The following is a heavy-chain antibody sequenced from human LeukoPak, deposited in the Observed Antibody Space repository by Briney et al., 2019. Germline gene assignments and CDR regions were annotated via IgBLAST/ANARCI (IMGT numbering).Heavy chain of an antibody. CDR3: AILEVVVVAATPQVFDY. Sequence: PGGSLRLSCAASGFTFSSYSMNWVRQAPGKGLEWVSYISSSSSTIYYADSVKGRFTISRDNAKNSLYLQMNSLRAEDTAVYYCAILEVVVVAATPQVFDYWGQGTLVTVSS. CDR1: GFTFSSYS. D-gene: IGHD2-15*01. V-gene: IGHV3-48*01. CDR2: ISSSSSTI. J-gene: IGHJ4*02.